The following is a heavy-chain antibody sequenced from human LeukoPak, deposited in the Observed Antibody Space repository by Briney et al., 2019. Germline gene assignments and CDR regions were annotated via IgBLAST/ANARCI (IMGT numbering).Heavy chain of an antibody. CDR3: ASAVGEQQLVHVTDY. V-gene: IGHV3-21*01. CDR1: GFTFSSYS. D-gene: IGHD6-13*01. J-gene: IGHJ4*02. Sequence: GGSLRLSCAASGFTFSSYSMNWVRQAPGKGLEWVSSISSSSSYIYYADSVKGRFTISRDNAKNSLYLQMNSLRAEDTAVYYCASAVGEQQLVHVTDYWGQGTLVTVSS. CDR2: ISSSSSYI.